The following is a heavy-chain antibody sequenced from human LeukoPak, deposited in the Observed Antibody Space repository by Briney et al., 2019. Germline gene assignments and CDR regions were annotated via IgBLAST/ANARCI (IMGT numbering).Heavy chain of an antibody. V-gene: IGHV3-23*01. CDR2: ISGSGGST. CDR1: GFTFSRYA. CDR3: AKGPYCSSTSCYLTPNDY. Sequence: PGGSLRLSCAASGFTFSRYAMSWVRQAPGKGLEWVSAISGSGGSTYYADSVKGRFTISRDNSKNTLYLQMNSLRAEDTAVYYCAKGPYCSSTSCYLTPNDYWGQGTLVTVSS. D-gene: IGHD2-2*01. J-gene: IGHJ4*02.